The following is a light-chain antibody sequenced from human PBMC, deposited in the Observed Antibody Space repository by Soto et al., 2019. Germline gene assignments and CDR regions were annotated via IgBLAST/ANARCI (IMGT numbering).Light chain of an antibody. CDR2: DVT. J-gene: IGLJ1*01. CDR1: SSDVGGYNY. CDR3: CSYAGSYIYV. Sequence: QSVLTQPRSVSGSPGQSVTISCNGTSSDVGGYNYVSWNQQHPDKAPKVMIYDVTKRPSGVPDRFSGSKSGNTASLTISGLQAEDEADYYCCSYAGSYIYVFGTGTKATVL. V-gene: IGLV2-11*01.